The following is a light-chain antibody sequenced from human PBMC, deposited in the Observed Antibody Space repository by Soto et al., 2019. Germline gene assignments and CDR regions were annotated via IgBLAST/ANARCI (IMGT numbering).Light chain of an antibody. CDR1: SSDVGGYNY. V-gene: IGLV2-8*01. CDR2: EVS. J-gene: IGLJ1*01. Sequence: QSVLTQPPSASGSPGQSVTISCTGTSSDVGGYNYVSWYQQHPGKAPKLMIYEVSKRPSGVPDRFSCSKSGNTASLTVSGLQAEDEADYYCSSYAGSNNFGYVFGTGTKVTVL. CDR3: SSYAGSNNFGYV.